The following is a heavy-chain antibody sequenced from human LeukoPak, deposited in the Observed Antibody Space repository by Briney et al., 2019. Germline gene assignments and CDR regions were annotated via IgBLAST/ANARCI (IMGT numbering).Heavy chain of an antibody. Sequence: GGSLRLSCTTSGFTFGDYAMGWVRQAPGKGLEWVGFIRGKTYRGTTEYAASVEGRFTISRDDSRSIAYLQMNSLRTDDTAVYYCAVSWLGGGYFDFWGQGTLVNVSS. CDR2: IRGKTYRGTT. D-gene: IGHD3-16*01. CDR1: GFTFGDYA. V-gene: IGHV3-49*04. J-gene: IGHJ4*02. CDR3: AVSWLGGGYFDF.